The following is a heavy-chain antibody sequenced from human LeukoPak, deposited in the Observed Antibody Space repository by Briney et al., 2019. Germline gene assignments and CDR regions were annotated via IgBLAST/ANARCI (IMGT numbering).Heavy chain of an antibody. D-gene: IGHD3-10*01. CDR3: ARDLSCYGSGSYYFDY. V-gene: IGHV1-2*02. Sequence: GASVKVSCKASGYTFTGYYMHWVRQAPGQGLEWMGWINPNSGGTNYAQKFQGRVTMTRDTSISTAYMELSRLRSDDTAVYYCARDLSCYGSGSYYFDYWGQGTLVTVSS. CDR2: INPNSGGT. CDR1: GYTFTGYY. J-gene: IGHJ4*02.